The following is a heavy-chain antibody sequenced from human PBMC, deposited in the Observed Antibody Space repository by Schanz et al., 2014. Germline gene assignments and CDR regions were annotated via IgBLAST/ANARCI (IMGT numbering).Heavy chain of an antibody. CDR1: GFTFSSYW. CDR3: ARGRVLES. J-gene: IGHJ5*02. CDR2: ISGSGAST. V-gene: IGHV3-74*01. D-gene: IGHD1-1*01. Sequence: EVQLVESGGGLVQPGGSLRLSCAASGFTFSSYWMHWVRQVPGKGLEWVSGISGSGASTYYADSVKGRFTISRDNAKNSLFLQMNSLRPEDTAVYYCARGRVLESWGQGTLVTVSS.